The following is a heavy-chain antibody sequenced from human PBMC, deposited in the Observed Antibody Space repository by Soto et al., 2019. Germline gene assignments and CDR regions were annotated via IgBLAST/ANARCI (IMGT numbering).Heavy chain of an antibody. CDR2: IIPMVGMS. D-gene: IGHD3-10*01. Sequence: QVQLVQSGAEVKKPGSSVKVSCKASGDTFNFYTIHWVRQAPGQGLEWLGRIIPMVGMSNYAQRFQGRGTMIADKSTSTAYMQLTGLRSEDSAVYYCATSYGSGSRPFDNWGQGTLVSVSS. CDR3: ATSYGSGSRPFDN. J-gene: IGHJ4*02. V-gene: IGHV1-69*02. CDR1: GDTFNFYT.